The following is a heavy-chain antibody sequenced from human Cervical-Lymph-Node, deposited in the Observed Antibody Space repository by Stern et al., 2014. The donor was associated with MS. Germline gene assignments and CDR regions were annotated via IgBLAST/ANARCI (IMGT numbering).Heavy chain of an antibody. CDR1: GGSISSSGYY. CDR3: ATTRWDLFTWNWFDP. CDR2: IHDSGST. D-gene: IGHD1-26*01. Sequence: QVQLVESGPGLVKPSQTLSLTCTVSGGSISSSGYYWSWIRQPADKGLEWIGRIHDSGSTYYNPSLKSRVTISMDTAKTRFSLKLPSVTAADTAVYYCATTRWDLFTWNWFDPWGQGTLVTVSS. J-gene: IGHJ5*02. V-gene: IGHV4-61*02.